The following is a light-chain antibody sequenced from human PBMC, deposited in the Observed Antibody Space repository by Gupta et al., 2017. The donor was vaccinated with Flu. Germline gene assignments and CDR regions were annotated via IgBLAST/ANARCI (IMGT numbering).Light chain of an antibody. CDR1: SGINVGTYR. CDR3: MMWHSSAWV. J-gene: IGLJ3*02. V-gene: IGLV5-45*03. CDR2: YKSDSNK. Sequence: QAVLTQPSSLSASPGASASLTCTLRSGINVGTYRIYWYQQKPGSPPQYLLRYKSDSNKQQGSGVPSRFSGSKDASVNAGILLISGLQSEDEADYYCMMWHSSAWVFGGGTKLTVL.